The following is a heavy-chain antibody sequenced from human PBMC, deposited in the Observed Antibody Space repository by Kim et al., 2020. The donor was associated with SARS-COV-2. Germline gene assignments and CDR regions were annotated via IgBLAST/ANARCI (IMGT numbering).Heavy chain of an antibody. CDR2: INPSGGST. V-gene: IGHV1-46*01. D-gene: IGHD3-22*01. J-gene: IGHJ4*02. CDR3: ARVSYDSSGYPLYYFDS. CDR1: GYTFTSYY. Sequence: ASVKVSCKASGYTFTSYYMHWVRQAPGQGLEWMGIINPSGGSTSYAQKFQGRVTMTRDTSTSTVYMELSSLRSEDTAVYYCARVSYDSSGYPLYYFDSWGQGTLVTVSS.